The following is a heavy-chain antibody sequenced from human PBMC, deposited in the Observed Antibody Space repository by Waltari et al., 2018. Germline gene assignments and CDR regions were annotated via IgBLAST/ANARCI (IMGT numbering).Heavy chain of an antibody. D-gene: IGHD5-12*01. CDR1: GYTFISYG. CDR3: SREVWSGYCGTGSCASLGAF. V-gene: IGHV1-3*04. CDR2: VNNIVVET. Sequence: QVHLVQSGTDVKKPGASVKVSCKASGYTFISYGIHWVRQAPGQRPEWMGWVNNIVVETTHLENFAWRVAMTRTTSANTAYMERSSITSEDTAVYYWSREVWSGYCGTGSCASLGAFWGQGTLVTVSS. J-gene: IGHJ4*02.